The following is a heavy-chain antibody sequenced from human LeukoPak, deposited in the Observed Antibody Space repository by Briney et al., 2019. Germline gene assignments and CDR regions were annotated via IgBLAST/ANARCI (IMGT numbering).Heavy chain of an antibody. CDR3: ARDANYYDFWSGPFDY. D-gene: IGHD3-3*01. J-gene: IGHJ4*02. Sequence: GRSLRLSCAASGFTFSSYGMHWVRQAPGKGLEWVAVIWYDGSNKYYADSVKGRFTISRDNSKNTLYLQMNSLRAENTAVYYCARDANYYDFWSGPFDYWGQGTLVTVSS. CDR2: IWYDGSNK. CDR1: GFTFSSYG. V-gene: IGHV3-30*19.